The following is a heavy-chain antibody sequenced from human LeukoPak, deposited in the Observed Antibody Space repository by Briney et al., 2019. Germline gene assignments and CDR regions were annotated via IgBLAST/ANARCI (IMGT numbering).Heavy chain of an antibody. CDR2: IVVGSGNT. Sequence: GASVKVSCKASGFTFTSSAMQWVRQARGQRLEWIGWIVVGSGNTNYAQKFQERVTITRDMSTSTAYMELSSLRSEDTAVYYCARGMVRGVMLYWGQGTLVTVSS. D-gene: IGHD3-10*01. V-gene: IGHV1-58*02. CDR3: ARGMVRGVMLY. J-gene: IGHJ4*02. CDR1: GFTFTSSA.